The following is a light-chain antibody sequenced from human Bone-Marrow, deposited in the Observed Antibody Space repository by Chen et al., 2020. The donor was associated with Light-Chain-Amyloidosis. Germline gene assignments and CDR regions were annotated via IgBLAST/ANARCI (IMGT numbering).Light chain of an antibody. CDR3: SSYTITNTLV. V-gene: IGLV2-14*01. Sequence: QSALTQPASVSGSPGQSITISCTGTSSDVGGDNHVSWYQQHPDKAPKLMIYEVTNRPSWVPDRFSGSKHDTSASLTISGLQTEDEADYVCSSYTITNTLVFRGGTRVTVL. CDR2: EVT. J-gene: IGLJ1*01. CDR1: SSDVGGDNH.